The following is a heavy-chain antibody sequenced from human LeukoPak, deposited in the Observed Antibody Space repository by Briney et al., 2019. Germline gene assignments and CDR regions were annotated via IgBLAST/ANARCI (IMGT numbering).Heavy chain of an antibody. CDR2: IYHSGST. Sequence: SETLSLTCAVSGYSISSGYYWGWIRQPPGKGLEWIGSIYHSGSTYYNPSLKSRVTISVDTSKNHFSLKLSSGTAADTAVYYCAREDGGTPFDYWGQGTLVTVSS. J-gene: IGHJ4*02. D-gene: IGHD3-16*01. V-gene: IGHV4-38-2*02. CDR3: AREDGGTPFDY. CDR1: GYSISSGYY.